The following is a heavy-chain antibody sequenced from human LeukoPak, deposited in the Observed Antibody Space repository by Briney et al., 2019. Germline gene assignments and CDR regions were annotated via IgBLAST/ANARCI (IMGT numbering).Heavy chain of an antibody. Sequence: SETLSLTCAVYGGSFSGYYWSWIRQPPGKGLEWIGEIYHSGSTNYNPSLKSRVAISVDTSKNQFSLKLSSVTAADTAVYYCARQSVRAIAIAARPGNYFDYWGQGTLVTVSS. CDR3: ARQSVRAIAIAARPGNYFDY. D-gene: IGHD6-6*01. J-gene: IGHJ4*02. CDR2: IYHSGST. V-gene: IGHV4-34*01. CDR1: GGSFSGYY.